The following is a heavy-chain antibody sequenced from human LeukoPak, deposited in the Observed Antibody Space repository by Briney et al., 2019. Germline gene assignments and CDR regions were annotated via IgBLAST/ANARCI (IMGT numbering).Heavy chain of an antibody. CDR3: AKDHLKYASDPSGAIDL. CDR1: GFIYSHSA. CDR2: ITGSGDTT. J-gene: IGHJ3*01. D-gene: IGHD5-12*01. Sequence: PGGSLRLSCAASGFIYSHSAMSWVRQAPGKGLEWVSTITGSGDTTAYADSVKGRFTISRDNSRNRLYLQMSSLRAEDTAIFYCAKDHLKYASDPSGAIDLWGQGTAVIVSS. V-gene: IGHV3-23*01.